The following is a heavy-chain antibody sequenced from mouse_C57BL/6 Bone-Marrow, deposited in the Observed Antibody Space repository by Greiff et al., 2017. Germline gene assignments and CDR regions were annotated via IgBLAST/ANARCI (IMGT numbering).Heavy chain of an antibody. CDR3: ARYYRYDDKYYGLDY. J-gene: IGHJ4*01. D-gene: IGHD2-14*01. V-gene: IGHV1S81*02. CDR2: INPSDGHT. Sequence: QVQLQQPGAELVKPGASVKLSCKASGYTFTNYWIHWMKQRPGQGLEWIGEINPSDGHTNYNETFKSQATLTVDKSSSTAYMQLSSLTSEESAVFYCARYYRYDDKYYGLDYWGLGTSVTVSS. CDR1: GYTFTNYW.